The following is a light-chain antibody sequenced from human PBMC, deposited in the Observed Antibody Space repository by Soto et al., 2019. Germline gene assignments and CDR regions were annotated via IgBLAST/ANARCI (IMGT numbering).Light chain of an antibody. J-gene: IGKJ1*01. V-gene: IGKV1-39*01. CDR1: QSISGY. Sequence: DIQMTQSPSSLSASVGDRFTITCRASQSISGYLNWYQQKPGRAPKLLIYTASSLQSGVPSRFSGSGSGTDFTLTISSLQPEDFATYYCQQSYNTPWTFGQGTKVDIK. CDR2: TAS. CDR3: QQSYNTPWT.